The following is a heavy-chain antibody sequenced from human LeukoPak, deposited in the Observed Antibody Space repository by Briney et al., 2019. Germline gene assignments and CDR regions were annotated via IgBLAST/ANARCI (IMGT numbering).Heavy chain of an antibody. Sequence: SQTLSLTCTVSGGSISSGGYYWSWIRQHPGKGLEWIGYIYYSGSTYYNPSLKSRVTISVVTSKNQFSLKLSSVTAADTAVYYCARERYSGYDYYYYYGMDVWGQGTTVTVSS. CDR2: IYYSGST. CDR3: ARERYSGYDYYYYYGMDV. J-gene: IGHJ6*02. V-gene: IGHV4-31*03. D-gene: IGHD5-12*01. CDR1: GGSISSGGYY.